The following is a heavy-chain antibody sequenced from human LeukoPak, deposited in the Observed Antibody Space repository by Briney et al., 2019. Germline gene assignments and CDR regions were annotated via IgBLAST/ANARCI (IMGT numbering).Heavy chain of an antibody. J-gene: IGHJ5*02. V-gene: IGHV3-21*01. CDR2: ISSSSSYI. CDR1: GFTFSSYS. CDR3: ARDVHRGVINWFDP. Sequence: GGSLRLSCAASGFTFSSYSMNWVRQAPGKGLEWVSSISSSSSYIYYADSVKGRFTISRDNAKNSLYLQMNSLRVEDTAVYYCARDVHRGVINWFDPWGQGTLVTVSS. D-gene: IGHD3-10*01.